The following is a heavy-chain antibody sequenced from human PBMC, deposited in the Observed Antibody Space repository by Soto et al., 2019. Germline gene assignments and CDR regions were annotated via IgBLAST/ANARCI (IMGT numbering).Heavy chain of an antibody. Sequence: EVQLVETGGGLIQPGGSLRLSCAASGFTVSSNYMSWVRQAPGKGLEWVSVIYSGGSTYYADSVKGRFTISRDNSKNTLYLQMNSLRAEDTAVYYCARVILPPYGDYGDSYFQHWGQGTLVTVSS. J-gene: IGHJ1*01. V-gene: IGHV3-53*02. D-gene: IGHD4-17*01. CDR2: IYSGGST. CDR3: ARVILPPYGDYGDSYFQH. CDR1: GFTVSSNY.